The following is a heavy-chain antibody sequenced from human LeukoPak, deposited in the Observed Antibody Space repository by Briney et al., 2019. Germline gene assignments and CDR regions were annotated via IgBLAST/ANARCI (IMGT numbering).Heavy chain of an antibody. V-gene: IGHV3-30*18. D-gene: IGHD2-15*01. CDR2: ISYDGSNK. CDR1: GFTFSSYG. Sequence: GRSLRLSCAASGFTFSSYGMHWVRQAPGKGLEWVAVISYDGSNKYYADSVKGRFTISRDNSKNTLYLQMNSLRAEDTAVYYCAKEAVAARGSSSDYWGQGTLVTVSS. J-gene: IGHJ4*02. CDR3: AKEAVAARGSSSDY.